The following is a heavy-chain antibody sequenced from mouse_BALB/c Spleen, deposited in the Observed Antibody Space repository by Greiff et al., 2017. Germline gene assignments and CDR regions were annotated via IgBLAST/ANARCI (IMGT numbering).Heavy chain of an antibody. D-gene: IGHD1-1*01. J-gene: IGHJ4*01. Sequence: QGQLQQPGAELVKPGASVKLSCKASGYTFTSYYMYWVKQRPGQGLEWIGGINPSNGGTNFNEKFKSKATLTVDKSSSTAYMQLSSLTSEDSAVYYCTRGTTVVATEAMDYWGQGTSVTVSS. CDR2: INPSNGGT. CDR1: GYTFTSYY. V-gene: IGHV1S81*02. CDR3: TRGTTVVATEAMDY.